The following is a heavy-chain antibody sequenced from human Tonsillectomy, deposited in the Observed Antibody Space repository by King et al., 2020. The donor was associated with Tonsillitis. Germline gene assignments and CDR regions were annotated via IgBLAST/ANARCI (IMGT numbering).Heavy chain of an antibody. CDR2: INHSGTT. CDR1: GGSFSGYY. D-gene: IGHD6-6*01. Sequence: VQFQQWGAGLLRPSETLSLTCAVYGGSFSGYYWTWIRQPPGKGLEWIGEINHSGTTRYTPSLKSRVTMSVDTSKNQFSLNLTSVTAADTAVYYCARGRYSSSPYYHYYMDVWGKGTTVTVSS. V-gene: IGHV4-34*01. CDR3: ARGRYSSSPYYHYYMDV. J-gene: IGHJ6*03.